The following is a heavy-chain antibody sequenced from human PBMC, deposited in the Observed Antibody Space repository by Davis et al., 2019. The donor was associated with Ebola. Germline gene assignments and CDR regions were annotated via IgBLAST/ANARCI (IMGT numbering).Heavy chain of an antibody. CDR2: IKQDGSDT. Sequence: GESLKISCAASGFIFSDYWMSWVRQAPGRGLEWVAKIKQDGSDTYYLASVKGRFTISRDNAKNSLYLHINSLRAEDTAVYYGAKDSGWQMSPWGQGTLVTVSS. J-gene: IGHJ5*02. CDR1: GFIFSDYW. D-gene: IGHD6-25*01. CDR3: AKDSGWQMSP. V-gene: IGHV3-7*01.